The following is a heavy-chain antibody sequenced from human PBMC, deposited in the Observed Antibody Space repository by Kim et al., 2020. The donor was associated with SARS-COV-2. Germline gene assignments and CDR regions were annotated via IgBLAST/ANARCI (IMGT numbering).Heavy chain of an antibody. CDR2: K. J-gene: IGHJ4*02. V-gene: IGHV3-30*02. D-gene: IGHD4-17*01. CDR3: ANNPSTVTTCY. Sequence: KYYADSGKGRFTISRDNSKNTLYLQMNSLRAEDTAVYYCANNPSTVTTCYWGQGTLVTVSS.